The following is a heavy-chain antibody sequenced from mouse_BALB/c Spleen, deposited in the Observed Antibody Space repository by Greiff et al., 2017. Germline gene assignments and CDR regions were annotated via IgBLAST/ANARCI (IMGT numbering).Heavy chain of an antibody. CDR2: IDPANGNT. CDR1: GFNIKDTY. V-gene: IGHV14-3*02. D-gene: IGHD2-4*01. J-gene: IGHJ4*01. Sequence: EVQLQQSGAELVKPGASVKLSCTASGFNIKDTYMHWVKQRPEQGLEWIGRIDPANGNTKYDPKFQGKATITADTSSNTAYLQLSSLTSEDTAVYYCAREGGDYDAEYYAMDYWGQGTSVTVSS. CDR3: AREGGDYDAEYYAMDY.